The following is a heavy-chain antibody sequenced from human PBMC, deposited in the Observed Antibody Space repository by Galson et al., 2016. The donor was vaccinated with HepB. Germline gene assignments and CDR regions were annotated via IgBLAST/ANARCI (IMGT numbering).Heavy chain of an antibody. Sequence: SLRLSCAASGFTFSSYGMHWVRQAPGKGLEWVAVIWYDGSNKYYADSVKGRFTISRDNSKNTLYLQMNSLRAEDTAVYYCATAGRGLIGRGQYYFDYWGQGTLVTVSS. CDR2: IWYDGSNK. D-gene: IGHD3-10*01. CDR1: GFTFSSYG. CDR3: ATAGRGLIGRGQYYFDY. J-gene: IGHJ4*02. V-gene: IGHV3-33*01.